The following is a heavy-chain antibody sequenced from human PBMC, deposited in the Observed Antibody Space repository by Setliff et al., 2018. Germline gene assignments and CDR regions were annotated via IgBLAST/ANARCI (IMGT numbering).Heavy chain of an antibody. V-gene: IGHV3-49*04. CDR3: TYYCSSTSCYRDLDWFDP. J-gene: IGHJ5*02. CDR2: IRSKAYGGTT. CDR1: GFTFGDYA. Sequence: LRLSCTASGFTFGDYAMSWVRQAPGKGLEWVGFIRSKAYGGTTEYAASVKGRFTISRDDSKGIAYLQMNSLKTEDTAVYYCTYYCSSTSCYRDLDWFDPWGQGTLVTVSS. D-gene: IGHD2-2*01.